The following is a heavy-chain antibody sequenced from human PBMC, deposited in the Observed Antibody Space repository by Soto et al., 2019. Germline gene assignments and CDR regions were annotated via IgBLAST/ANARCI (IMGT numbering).Heavy chain of an antibody. CDR1: GYTLTELS. CDR3: ARGGSVDDYVWGSYRSIDY. CDR2: FDPEDGST. D-gene: IGHD3-16*02. V-gene: IGHV1-24*01. J-gene: IGHJ4*02. Sequence: ASVKVSCKVSGYTLTELSMHWVRQAPGKGLEWMGGFDPEDGSTRYAQTFQGRVTMTRDTSTSTVYMELSSLRFEDTAVYYCARGGSVDDYVWGSYRSIDYWGQGTLVTVSS.